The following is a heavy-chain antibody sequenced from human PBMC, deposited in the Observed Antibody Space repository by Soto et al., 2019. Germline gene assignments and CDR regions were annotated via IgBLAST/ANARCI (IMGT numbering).Heavy chain of an antibody. J-gene: IGHJ6*02. CDR1: GGSISSGDYY. CDR2: IYYSGST. CDR3: AREAGFYGMDV. V-gene: IGHV4-30-4*01. Sequence: SETLSLTCTVSGGSISSGDYYWSWIRQPPGKGLEWIGYIYYSGSTYYNPSLKSRVTISVDTSKNQFSLKLSSVTAADTAVYYCAREAGFYGMDVWGQGTTVTVSS.